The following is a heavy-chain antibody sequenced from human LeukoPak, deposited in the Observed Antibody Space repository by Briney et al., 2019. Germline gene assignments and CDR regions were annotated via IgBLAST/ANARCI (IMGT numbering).Heavy chain of an antibody. CDR3: ARDLTGGEYFDS. Sequence: GGSLRLSCAASGFTFSSFKMTWVRQAPGKGLEWVASISPSSSYIYYADSVKGRVTVSRDNAKSLLFLQRSSLRADDTAVYYWARDLTGGEYFDSWGQGALVSVSS. J-gene: IGHJ4*02. D-gene: IGHD3-16*01. CDR1: GFTFSSFK. CDR2: ISPSSSYI. V-gene: IGHV3-21*06.